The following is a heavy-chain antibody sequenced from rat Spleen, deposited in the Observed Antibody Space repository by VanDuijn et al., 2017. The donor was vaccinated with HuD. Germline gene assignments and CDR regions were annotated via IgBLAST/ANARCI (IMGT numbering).Heavy chain of an antibody. D-gene: IGHD4-3*01. V-gene: IGHV5S10*01. CDR2: IVYDGTRT. J-gene: IGHJ2*01. Sequence: EVQLVESGGGLVQPGRSLKLSCAASGFTFSDYTMAWVRQAPKKGLEWVATIVYDGTRTYFRDSVKGRFTLSRDNTKSNLYLQMDSLRSEDTATYYCATQSIIRVPLFDYWGQGVMVTVSS. CDR3: ATQSIIRVPLFDY. CDR1: GFTFSDYT.